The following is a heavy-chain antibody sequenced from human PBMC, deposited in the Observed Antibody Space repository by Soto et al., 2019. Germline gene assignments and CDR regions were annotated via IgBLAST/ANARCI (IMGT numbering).Heavy chain of an antibody. CDR2: IYHSGST. Sequence: QVQLQESGPGLVKPSGTLSLTCAVSGDSISSSKWWSWVRQPPGKGLEWIGEIYHSGSTNHNHSPTSRLIIALHKSQTQSSLQPSSVPDAEPAVYSCARVERPLNPDYWGQGTLVTVSS. V-gene: IGHV4-4*02. J-gene: IGHJ4*02. CDR3: ARVERPLNPDY. D-gene: IGHD1-26*01. CDR1: GDSISSSKW.